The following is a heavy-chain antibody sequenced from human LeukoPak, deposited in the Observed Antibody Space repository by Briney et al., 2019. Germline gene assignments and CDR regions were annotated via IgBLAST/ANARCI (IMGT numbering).Heavy chain of an antibody. CDR3: ARVKTMIIVVSLFDY. J-gene: IGHJ4*02. CDR2: INPNSGGT. D-gene: IGHD3-22*01. V-gene: IGHV1-2*02. CDR1: GYTFTSYD. Sequence: ASVKVSCKASGYTFTSYDINWVRQAPGQGLEWMGWINPNSGGTNYAQQFQGRLTMTRDTSISTAYMELSRLRSDDTAVYYCARVKTMIIVVSLFDYWGQGTLVTVSS.